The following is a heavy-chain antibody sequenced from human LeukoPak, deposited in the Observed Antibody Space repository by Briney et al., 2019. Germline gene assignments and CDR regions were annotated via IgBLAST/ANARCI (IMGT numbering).Heavy chain of an antibody. CDR2: IYSGGST. Sequence: GGSLRLSCAASGSTVSSNYMSWVRQSPGKGLEWVSIIYSGGSTYYADSVKGRFTISRDNSKNTLYLQVNSLRAEDTAVYYCAKDLMPAAPTRFDFWGQGTLVTVSS. CDR3: AKDLMPAAPTRFDF. D-gene: IGHD2-2*01. J-gene: IGHJ4*02. V-gene: IGHV3-66*01. CDR1: GSTVSSNY.